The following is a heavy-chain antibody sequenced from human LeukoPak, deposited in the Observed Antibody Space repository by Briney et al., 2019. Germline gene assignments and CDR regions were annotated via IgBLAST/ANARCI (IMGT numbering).Heavy chain of an antibody. CDR3: ARQMEVVGATFFDY. CDR2: IYYSGGT. CDR1: GGSISSYY. D-gene: IGHD1-26*01. J-gene: IGHJ4*02. V-gene: IGHV4-59*01. Sequence: PSETLSLTCTVSGGSISSYYWSWIRQPPGKGLEWIGYIYYSGGTNYNPSLKSRVTISVDTSKNQFSLKLSSVTAADTAVYYCARQMEVVGATFFDYWGQGTLVTVSS.